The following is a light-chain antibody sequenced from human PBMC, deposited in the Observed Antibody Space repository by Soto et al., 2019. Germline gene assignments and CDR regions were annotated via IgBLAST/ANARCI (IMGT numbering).Light chain of an antibody. CDR2: WAS. Sequence: DIVMTQSPDSLAVSLGERATINCKSSQSVLYSSNNENYLSWYQQKPGQPPKLLIYWASTRESGVPDRFSGSGSGTDFTLTISSLQAEDVAVYYCQQYYSTPLTFGGGTQVDIK. CDR3: QQYYSTPLT. CDR1: QSVLYSSNNENY. J-gene: IGKJ4*01. V-gene: IGKV4-1*01.